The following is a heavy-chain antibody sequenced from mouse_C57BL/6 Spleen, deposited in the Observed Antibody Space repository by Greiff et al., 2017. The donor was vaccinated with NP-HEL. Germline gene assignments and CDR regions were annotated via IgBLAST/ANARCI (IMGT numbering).Heavy chain of an antibody. CDR2: IDPSDSYT. V-gene: IGHV1-50*01. J-gene: IGHJ4*01. Sequence: QVQLQQPGAELVKPGASVKLSCKASGYTFTSYWMQWVKQRPGQGLEWIGEIDPSDSYTNYNQKFKGKATLTVDTSSSTAYMQLSSLTSEDSAVYYCAREGPYAMDYWGQGTSVTVSS. CDR1: GYTFTSYW. D-gene: IGHD3-3*01. CDR3: AREGPYAMDY.